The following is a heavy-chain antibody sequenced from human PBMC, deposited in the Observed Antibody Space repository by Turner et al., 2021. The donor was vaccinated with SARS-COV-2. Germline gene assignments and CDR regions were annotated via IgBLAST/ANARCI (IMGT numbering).Heavy chain of an antibody. V-gene: IGHV1-24*01. CDR3: ATGYQLRVNWFDP. CDR1: GYTLTELS. Sequence: QVQLVQSGAEVKKPGASVKVSCKISGYTLTELSMYWVRQAPGKGLEWMGGFDPEHGETIYAQNFQGRVTMTEDTSTDTAYMELSSLRSEDTAVYFCATGYQLRVNWFDPWGQGTLVTVSS. CDR2: FDPEHGET. J-gene: IGHJ5*02. D-gene: IGHD2-2*01.